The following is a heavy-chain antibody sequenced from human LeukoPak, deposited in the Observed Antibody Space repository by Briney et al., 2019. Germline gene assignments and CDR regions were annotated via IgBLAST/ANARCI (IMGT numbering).Heavy chain of an antibody. V-gene: IGHV3-38-3*01. CDR2: ISGGST. D-gene: IGHD6-13*01. CDR1: GFTVSSNE. J-gene: IGHJ3*02. Sequence: GGSLRLSCAASGFTVSSNEMSWVRQAPGKGLEWVSSISGGSTYYADSRKGRFTISRDNSKNTLHLQMNSLRAEDTAVYYCAKDLEYSSSWYAFDIWGQGTIVTVSS. CDR3: AKDLEYSSSWYAFDI.